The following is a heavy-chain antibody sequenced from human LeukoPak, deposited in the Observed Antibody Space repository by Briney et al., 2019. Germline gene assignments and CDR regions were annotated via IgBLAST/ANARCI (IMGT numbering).Heavy chain of an antibody. CDR1: GFTFSSYS. J-gene: IGHJ4*02. V-gene: IGHV3-21*01. CDR2: ISSSSSYI. Sequence: GGSLRLSCAASGFTFSSYSMNWVRQAPGKGLEWVSSISSSSSYIYYADSVKGRFTISRDNSKNTLYLQMNSLRAEDTAVYYCAREELERASFDYWGQGTLVTVSS. CDR3: AREELERASFDY. D-gene: IGHD3-10*01.